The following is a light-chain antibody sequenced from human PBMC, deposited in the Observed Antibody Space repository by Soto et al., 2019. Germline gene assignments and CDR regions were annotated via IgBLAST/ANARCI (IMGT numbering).Light chain of an antibody. CDR1: QSISSY. CDR2: AAS. J-gene: IGKJ1*01. V-gene: IGKV1-39*01. Sequence: DIQMTQSPSSLSASVGDRVTITCRASQSISSYLNWYQQKPGKAPKLLIYAASSFQSGVPSSFRVSGALTEFTLTISSLQPEEFATYFWQQSYSTPFTFGQGTKVEIK. CDR3: QQSYSTPFT.